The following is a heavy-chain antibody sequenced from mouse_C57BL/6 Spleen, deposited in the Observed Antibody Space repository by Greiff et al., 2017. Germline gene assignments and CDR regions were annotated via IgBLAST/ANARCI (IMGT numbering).Heavy chain of an antibody. V-gene: IGHV1-80*01. CDR1: GYAFSSYW. J-gene: IGHJ2*01. D-gene: IGHD2-5*01. CDR2: IYPGDGDT. CDR3: ARDALYYSNPFDY. Sequence: VQLQQSGAELVKPGASVKISCKASGYAFSSYWMNWVKQRPGKGLEWIGQIYPGDGDTNYNGKFKGKATLTADKSSSTAYMQLSSLTSEDSAVYFCARDALYYSNPFDYWGQGTTLTVSS.